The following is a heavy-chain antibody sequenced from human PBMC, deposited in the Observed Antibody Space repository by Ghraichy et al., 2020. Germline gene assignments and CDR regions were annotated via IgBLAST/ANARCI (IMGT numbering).Heavy chain of an antibody. D-gene: IGHD3-16*02. CDR2: IKQDESEK. J-gene: IGHJ4*02. Sequence: GGSLRLSCAAFGFTFSNYWMTWVRQAPGRGLEWVANIKQDESEKYYVDSVKGRFTISRDNAKNLLFLQMNSLRAEDTAVYYCASGVLSYDYVWGSYPLDSWGQGTRVTVSS. V-gene: IGHV3-7*01. CDR1: GFTFSNYW. CDR3: ASGVLSYDYVWGSYPLDS.